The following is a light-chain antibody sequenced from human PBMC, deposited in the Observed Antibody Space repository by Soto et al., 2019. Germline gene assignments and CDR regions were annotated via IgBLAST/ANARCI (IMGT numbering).Light chain of an antibody. CDR1: SSNIGDNT. Sequence: QSVLTQPPSASGTPRQRVTISCSGSSSNIGDNTVNWYQQLPGTAPKLLIYTNNQRPSGVPDRFSGSKSGTSASLAISGLQSEDEADYYCAAWDDSLSGWVFGGGTKLTVL. CDR3: AAWDDSLSGWV. V-gene: IGLV1-44*01. J-gene: IGLJ3*02. CDR2: TNN.